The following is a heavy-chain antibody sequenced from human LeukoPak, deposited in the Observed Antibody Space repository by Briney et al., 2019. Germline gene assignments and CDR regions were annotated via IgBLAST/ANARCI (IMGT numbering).Heavy chain of an antibody. CDR1: GFTFSSYS. CDR3: AKGPIVVMTD. V-gene: IGHV3-23*01. J-gene: IGHJ4*02. CDR2: FSGSGGSI. Sequence: GGSLRLSCAASGFTFSSYSMNWVRQAPGKGLEWVSTFSGSGGSIYYADSVKGRFTISRDNSKNTLYLQMNSLRAEDTAVYYCAKGPIVVMTDWGQGTLVTVSS. D-gene: IGHD3-22*01.